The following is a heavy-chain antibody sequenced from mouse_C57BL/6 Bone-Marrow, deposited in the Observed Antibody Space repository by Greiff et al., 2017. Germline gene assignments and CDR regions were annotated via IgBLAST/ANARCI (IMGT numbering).Heavy chain of an antibody. CDR3: ARRDYDYDDCRYFDV. CDR2: IYPSDSET. J-gene: IGHJ1*03. Sequence: VQLQQSGAELVRPGSSVKLSCKASGYTFTSYWMDWVKQRPGQGLEWIGNIYPSDSETHYNQKFKDKATLTVDKSSSTAYMQLSSLTSEDSAVYYYARRDYDYDDCRYFDVWGTGTTVTGSS. D-gene: IGHD2-4*01. V-gene: IGHV1-61*01. CDR1: GYTFTSYW.